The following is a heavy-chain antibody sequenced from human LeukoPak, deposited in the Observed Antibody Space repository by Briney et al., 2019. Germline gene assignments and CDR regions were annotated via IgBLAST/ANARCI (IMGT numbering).Heavy chain of an antibody. J-gene: IGHJ4*02. CDR3: ARRYGYFDY. V-gene: IGHV4-34*01. CDR1: GGSFSGYY. Sequence: SETLSLTCAVYGGSFSGYYWSWIRQPPGKGLEWIGEINHSGSTNYNPSLKSRVTISVDTSKNQFSLKLSSVTAADTAVYYCARRYGYFDYWGQGTLVTVSS. D-gene: IGHD3-10*01. CDR2: INHSGST.